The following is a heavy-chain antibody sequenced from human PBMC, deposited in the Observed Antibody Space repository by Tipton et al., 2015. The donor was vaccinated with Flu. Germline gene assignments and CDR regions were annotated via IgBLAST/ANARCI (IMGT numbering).Heavy chain of an antibody. CDR1: GYTFNTYG. J-gene: IGHJ4*02. CDR2: ISAYTGNT. V-gene: IGHV1-18*01. CDR3: VRDMPQGVVVLPPAMRFDH. Sequence: QLVQSGPEVKKPGASVKVSCKASGYTFNTYGISWVRQAPGQGLEWMGWISAYTGNTNYAKHFQGRVTLTTDTSTGTAYMESRSLRSDDTAVYYCVRDMPQGVVVLPPAMRFDHWGQGTLVIVSS. D-gene: IGHD2-2*01.